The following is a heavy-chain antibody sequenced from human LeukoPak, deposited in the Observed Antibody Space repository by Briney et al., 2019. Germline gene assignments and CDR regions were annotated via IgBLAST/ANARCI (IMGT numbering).Heavy chain of an antibody. J-gene: IGHJ4*02. Sequence: GESLKISCKGSGYRFSSYWIVWVRQMPGKGLEWMWIIYPGDSDTRYSPSFQGQVTMSADNFISTAYLQWSSLKASDTAMYFCARLYYGSGTVEYWGQGTLVTVSS. V-gene: IGHV5-51*01. CDR3: ARLYYGSGTVEY. CDR2: IYPGDSDT. CDR1: GYRFSSYW. D-gene: IGHD3-10*01.